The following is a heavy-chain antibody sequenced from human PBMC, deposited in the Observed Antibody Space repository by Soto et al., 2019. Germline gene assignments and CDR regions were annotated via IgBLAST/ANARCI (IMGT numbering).Heavy chain of an antibody. J-gene: IGHJ4*02. CDR3: ARDTPFNSGYDQYYFDY. D-gene: IGHD5-12*01. V-gene: IGHV1-69*04. Sequence: ASVKVSCKASGGTFSSYTISWVRQAPGQGLEWMGRIIPILGIANYAQKFQGRVTITADKSTSTAYMELSSLRSEDTAVYYCARDTPFNSGYDQYYFDYWGQGTLVTVSS. CDR1: GGTFSSYT. CDR2: IIPILGIA.